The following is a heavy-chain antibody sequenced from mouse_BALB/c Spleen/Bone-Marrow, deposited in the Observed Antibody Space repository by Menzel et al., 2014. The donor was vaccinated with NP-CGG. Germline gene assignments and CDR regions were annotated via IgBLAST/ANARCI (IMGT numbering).Heavy chain of an antibody. V-gene: IGHV1-80*01. CDR3: AGSTPLAY. J-gene: IGHJ3*01. CDR1: GYAFSRSW. Sequence: QVQLKESGAELVRPGSSVKISCKASGYAFSRSWMSWVKQRPGQGLEWIGQIYPGDDDTNYSGKFKGRATLTADKSSGTAYMQLSSLTSEDSAVYFCAGSTPLAYWGQGTLVTVSA. CDR2: IYPGDDDT. D-gene: IGHD1-1*01.